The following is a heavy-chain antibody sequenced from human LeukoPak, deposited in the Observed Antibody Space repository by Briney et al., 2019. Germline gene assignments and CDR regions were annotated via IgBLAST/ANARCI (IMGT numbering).Heavy chain of an antibody. CDR1: GGSFSGYY. Sequence: PSETLSLTCAVYGGSFSGYYWSWIRQPPGKGLEWIGEINHSGSTNYNPSLKSRVTISVDTSKNQFSLKLSSVTAADTAVYYCARWSEAGDSSGYYYADAFDIWGQGTMVTVSS. CDR2: INHSGST. CDR3: ARWSEAGDSSGYYYADAFDI. J-gene: IGHJ3*02. D-gene: IGHD3-22*01. V-gene: IGHV4-34*01.